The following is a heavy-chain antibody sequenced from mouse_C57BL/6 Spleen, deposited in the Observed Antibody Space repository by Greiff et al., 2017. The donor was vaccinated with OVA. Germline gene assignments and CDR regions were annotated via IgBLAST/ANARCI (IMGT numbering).Heavy chain of an antibody. CDR2: IDPANGNT. CDR1: GFNIKNTY. J-gene: IGHJ2*01. Sequence: VQLQQSVAELVRPGASVKLSCTASGFNIKNTYMPWVKQRPEQGLAWIGRIDPANGNTKYAPKFQGKATITADTSSNTAYLQLSSLTSEDTAIYYCAAYYGSRGYFDYWGQGTTLTVSS. CDR3: AAYYGSRGYFDY. V-gene: IGHV14-3*01. D-gene: IGHD1-1*01.